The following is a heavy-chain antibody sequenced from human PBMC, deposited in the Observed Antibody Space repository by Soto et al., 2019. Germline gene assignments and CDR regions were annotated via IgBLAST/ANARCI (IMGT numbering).Heavy chain of an antibody. CDR3: ARDIVVVVAATDYYYYGMDV. CDR2: IIPIFGTA. V-gene: IGHV1-69*13. CDR1: GYTFTSYG. Sequence: SVKVSCKASGYTFTSYGISWVRQAPGQGLEWMGGIIPIFGTANYAQKFQGRVTITADESTSTAYMELSSLRSEDTAVYYCARDIVVVVAATDYYYYGMDVWGQGTTVTVSS. D-gene: IGHD2-15*01. J-gene: IGHJ6*02.